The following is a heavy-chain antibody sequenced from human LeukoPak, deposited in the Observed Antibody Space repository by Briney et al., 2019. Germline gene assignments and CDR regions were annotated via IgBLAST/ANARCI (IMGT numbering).Heavy chain of an antibody. J-gene: IGHJ6*02. D-gene: IGHD3-3*01. CDR3: ARESSFGRYYYYGMDV. Sequence: TGGSLRLSCAASGFTFSSYGMHWVRQAPGKGLEWVAVIWYDGSNKYYADSVKGRFTISRDNSKNTLYLQMNSLSAEDTAVYYCARESSFGRYYYYGMDVWGQGTTVTVSS. CDR1: GFTFSSYG. CDR2: IWYDGSNK. V-gene: IGHV3-33*01.